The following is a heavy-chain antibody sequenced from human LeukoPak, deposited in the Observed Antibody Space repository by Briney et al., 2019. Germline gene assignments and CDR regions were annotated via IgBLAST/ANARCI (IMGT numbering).Heavy chain of an antibody. CDR2: ISYDGKNI. V-gene: IGHV3-33*06. D-gene: IGHD5-12*01. CDR1: GFSFSSYG. Sequence: PGGSLRLSCAASGFSFSSYGFHWVRQAPGRGLNWWSAISYDGKNIHYADSVKGRFTISRDNSRNTVYLQMNSLRVEDTAVYYCAKTYSRESGYDFFFHYWGQGTRVTVSS. J-gene: IGHJ4*02. CDR3: AKTYSRESGYDFFFHY.